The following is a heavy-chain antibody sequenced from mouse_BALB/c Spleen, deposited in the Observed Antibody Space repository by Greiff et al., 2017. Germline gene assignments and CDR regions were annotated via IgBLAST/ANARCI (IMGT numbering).Heavy chain of an antibody. CDR2: ILPGSGST. J-gene: IGHJ4*01. CDR1: GYTFSSYW. Sequence: QVQLKQSGAELMKPGASVKISCKATGYTFSSYWIEWVKQRPGHGLEWIGEILPGSGSTNYNEKFKGKATFTADTSSNTAYMQLSSLTSEDSAVYYCAMDYYGSSYVYYAMDYWGQGTSVTVSS. D-gene: IGHD1-1*01. CDR3: AMDYYGSSYVYYAMDY. V-gene: IGHV1-9*01.